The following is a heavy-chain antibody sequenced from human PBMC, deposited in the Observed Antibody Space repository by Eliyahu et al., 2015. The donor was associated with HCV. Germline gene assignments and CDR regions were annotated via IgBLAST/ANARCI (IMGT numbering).Heavy chain of an antibody. Sequence: QVQLVQSGAEVKKPGASVKVSCKTSGYIFTGYNMHWVRQAPGQGLEWMGRINPNSGSTKYTRNLQGRVTMTTNTSTSTAYMELRGLQSDDTAVYYCARDAAYSDLDYWGQGTLVSVSS. J-gene: IGHJ4*02. CDR2: INPNSGST. CDR1: GYIFTGYN. V-gene: IGHV1-2*06. CDR3: ARDAAYSDLDY. D-gene: IGHD4-11*01.